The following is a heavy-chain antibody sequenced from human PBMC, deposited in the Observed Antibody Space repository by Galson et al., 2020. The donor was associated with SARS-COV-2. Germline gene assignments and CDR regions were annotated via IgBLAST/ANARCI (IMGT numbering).Heavy chain of an antibody. CDR1: GFTFSSYA. CDR3: ARNTGGGYSYGFDY. Sequence: GESLKISCAASGFTFSSYAMHWVRQAPGKGLEWVAVISYDGSNKYYADSVKGRFTISRDNSKNTLYLQMNSLRAEDTAVYYCARNTGGGYSYGFDYWGQGTLVTVSS. D-gene: IGHD5-18*01. J-gene: IGHJ4*02. CDR2: ISYDGSNK. V-gene: IGHV3-30-3*01.